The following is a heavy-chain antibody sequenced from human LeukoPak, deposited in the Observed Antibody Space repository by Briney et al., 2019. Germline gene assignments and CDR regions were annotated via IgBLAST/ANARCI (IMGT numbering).Heavy chain of an antibody. J-gene: IGHJ4*02. V-gene: IGHV4-31*03. CDR3: ARAASNYYDSSGSLRNPYFDY. CDR2: IYYSGST. D-gene: IGHD3-22*01. CDR1: GGSISTGGYY. Sequence: SETLSLTCTVSGGSISTGGYYWSWIRQHPGKGLEWVGNIYYSGSTYYSPSLKSRVTMSVDTSKNQFSLTLISVTAADTAVYFCARAASNYYDSSGSLRNPYFDYWGQGTLVTVSS.